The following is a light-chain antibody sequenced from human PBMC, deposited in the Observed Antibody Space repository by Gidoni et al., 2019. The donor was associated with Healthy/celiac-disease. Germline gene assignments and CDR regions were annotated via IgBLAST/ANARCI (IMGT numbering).Light chain of an antibody. CDR2: GAS. V-gene: IGKV3-15*01. CDR1: QSVSSN. Sequence: EIVLPQSPATLSVSPGDRATLSCRASQSVSSNVAWYQQKPGQAPRLLIYGASTRATGITARFSGSGSGTEFTLTISSLQSEDVAVDYCQQYNNWPPWTFGQGTKVEIK. CDR3: QQYNNWPPWT. J-gene: IGKJ1*01.